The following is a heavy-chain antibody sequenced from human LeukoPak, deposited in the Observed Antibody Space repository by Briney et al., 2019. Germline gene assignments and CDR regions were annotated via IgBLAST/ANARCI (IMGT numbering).Heavy chain of an antibody. CDR1: GITFSGHW. CDR2: INQGGSDK. CDR3: TRDRSRAEDD. Sequence: PGGSLRLSCAASGITFSGHWMSWVRQARGKGPEWVANINQGGSDKYYVDSVKGRFTISRDNANNLLYLQMNSLRGEDTAVYYCTRDRSRAEDDWGQGTLVTVSS. V-gene: IGHV3-7*01. J-gene: IGHJ4*02. D-gene: IGHD1-14*01.